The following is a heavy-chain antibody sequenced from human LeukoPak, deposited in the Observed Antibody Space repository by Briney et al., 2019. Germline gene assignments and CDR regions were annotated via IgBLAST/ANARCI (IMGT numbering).Heavy chain of an antibody. CDR3: ARQWHITMVRGVISH. V-gene: IGHV4-34*01. CDR2: INHSGST. CDR1: GGSFSGYY. D-gene: IGHD3-10*01. J-gene: IGHJ4*02. Sequence: SETLSLTCAVYGGSFSGYYWSWIRQPPGKGLEWIGEINHSGSTNYNPSLKSRVTISVDTSKNQFSLKLSSVTAADTAVYYCARQWHITMVRGVISHWGQGTLVTVSS.